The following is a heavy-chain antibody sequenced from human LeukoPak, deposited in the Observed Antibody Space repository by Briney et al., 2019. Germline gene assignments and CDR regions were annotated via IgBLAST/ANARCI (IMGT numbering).Heavy chain of an antibody. CDR3: AKDLLNYYDFWSGYYTGPFDY. CDR2: ISGSGGST. D-gene: IGHD3-3*01. V-gene: IGHV3-23*01. Sequence: GGSLRLSCAASGFTFGSYAMSWVRQAPGKGLEWVSAISGSGGSTYYADSVKGRFTISRDNSKNTLYLQMNSLRAEDTAVYYCAKDLLNYYDFWSGYYTGPFDYWGQGTLVTVSS. CDR1: GFTFGSYA. J-gene: IGHJ4*02.